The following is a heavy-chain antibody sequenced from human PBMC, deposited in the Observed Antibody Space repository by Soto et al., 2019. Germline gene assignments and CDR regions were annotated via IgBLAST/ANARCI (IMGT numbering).Heavy chain of an antibody. J-gene: IGHJ4*02. CDR2: TSGSASST. D-gene: IGHD6-13*01. V-gene: IGHV3-23*01. CDR1: GFTFSNYA. CDR3: AKNSSTWYPH. Sequence: EVQLLESGGGLVQPGGSLRLSCAASGFTFSNYAMTWVRQAPGKGLEWVSATSGSASSTSYADSVKGRFTIPRDNSKTTLYLQMNSLRAEDTAVYYCAKNSSTWYPHWGQGTLVTVSS.